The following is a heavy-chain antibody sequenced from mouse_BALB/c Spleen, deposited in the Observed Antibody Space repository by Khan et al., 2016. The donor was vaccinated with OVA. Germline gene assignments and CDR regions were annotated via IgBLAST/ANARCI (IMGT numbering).Heavy chain of an antibody. CDR3: ASYGFDYFDY. D-gene: IGHD1-1*02. V-gene: IGHV1-87*01. CDR1: GYTFTSYW. Sequence: VQLQESGAELARPGASVKLSCKSSGYTFTSYWMQWVKQRPGQGLEWIGTIYPGDGDTRYTQKFKGKVTLTADKSSSTAFMQLSNLASEDSAVYYCASYGFDYFDYWGQGTTLTVSS. CDR2: IYPGDGDT. J-gene: IGHJ2*01.